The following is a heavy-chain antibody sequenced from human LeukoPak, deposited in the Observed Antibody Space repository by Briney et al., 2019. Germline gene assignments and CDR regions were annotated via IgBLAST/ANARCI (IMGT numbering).Heavy chain of an antibody. J-gene: IGHJ4*02. D-gene: IGHD3-10*01. CDR2: IYYSGST. CDR3: ARSLSRSSYGNFDY. Sequence: PSETLSLTCTVSGDSVSSGSYYWSWIRQPPGKGLEWIGYIYYSGSTNYNPSLKSRVTISVDTSKNQFSLRLSSVTAADTAVYYCARSLSRSSYGNFDYWGQGTLVTVSP. CDR1: GDSVSSGSYY. V-gene: IGHV4-61*01.